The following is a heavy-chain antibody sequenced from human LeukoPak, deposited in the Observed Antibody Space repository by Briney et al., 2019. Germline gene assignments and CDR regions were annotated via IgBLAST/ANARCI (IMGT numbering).Heavy chain of an antibody. V-gene: IGHV4-61*02. CDR2: IYTSGST. Sequence: SETLSLTCTVSGGSISSGSYYWSWIRQPAGKGLEWIGRIYTSGSTSYNPSLKSRVTISVDTSKNQFSLKLSSVTAADTAVYYCARKGKLGDAFDIWGQGTMVTVSS. CDR3: ARKGKLGDAFDI. J-gene: IGHJ3*02. D-gene: IGHD3-16*01. CDR1: GGSISSGSYY.